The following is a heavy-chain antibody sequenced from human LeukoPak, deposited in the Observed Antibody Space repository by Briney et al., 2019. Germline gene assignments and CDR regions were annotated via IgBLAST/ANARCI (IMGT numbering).Heavy chain of an antibody. D-gene: IGHD2-15*01. CDR2: VSAYNGNT. Sequence: GASVKVSCKASGYTFTSYGISWVRQAPGQGLEWMGWVSAYNGNTNYAQKLQGRVTMTTDTSTSTAYTELRSLRSDDTAMYYCARDGPLWNIVVVITAADAFDIWGQGTMVTVSS. J-gene: IGHJ3*02. CDR3: ARDGPLWNIVVVITAADAFDI. CDR1: GYTFTSYG. V-gene: IGHV1-18*01.